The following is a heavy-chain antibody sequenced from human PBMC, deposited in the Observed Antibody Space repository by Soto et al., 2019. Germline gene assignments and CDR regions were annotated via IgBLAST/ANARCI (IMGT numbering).Heavy chain of an antibody. CDR2: IWYDGSNK. V-gene: IGHV3-33*01. J-gene: IGHJ4*02. CDR1: GFTFSSYG. CDR3: ARDWSTYGDNPFFDY. Sequence: GGSLRLSCAASGFTFSSYGMHWVRQAPGKGLEWVAVIWYDGSNKYYADSVKGRFTISRDNSKNTLYLQMNSLRAEDTAVYYCARDWSTYGDNPFFDYWGQGTLVTVSS. D-gene: IGHD4-17*01.